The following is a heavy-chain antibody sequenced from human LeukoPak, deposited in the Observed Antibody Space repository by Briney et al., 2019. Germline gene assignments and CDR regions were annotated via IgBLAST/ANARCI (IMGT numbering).Heavy chain of an antibody. CDR1: GGSISTTNW. J-gene: IGHJ4*02. CDR2: VHLSGRT. CDR3: AREGGPYRPLDY. Sequence: NASGTLSLTCGVSGGSISTTNWWTWVRQPPXEGLEWIGEVHLSGRTHYNPSLESRVTMSVDMSENHISLRLTSVTAADTAVYYCAREGGPYRPLDYSGQGTLVTVSS. V-gene: IGHV4-4*02.